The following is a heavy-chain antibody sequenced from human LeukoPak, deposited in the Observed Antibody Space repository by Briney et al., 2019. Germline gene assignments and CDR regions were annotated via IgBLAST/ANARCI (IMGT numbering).Heavy chain of an antibody. Sequence: GESLKISCKGSGYSFTSYWIGWVRQMPGKGLEWMGIIYPGDSDTRYSPSFQGQVTISADKSISTAYLQWSSLKASDTAMYYCARVTGLRQLELRQNWFDPWGQGTLVTVSS. J-gene: IGHJ5*02. CDR3: ARVTGLRQLELRQNWFDP. CDR2: IYPGDSDT. CDR1: GYSFTSYW. D-gene: IGHD1-7*01. V-gene: IGHV5-51*01.